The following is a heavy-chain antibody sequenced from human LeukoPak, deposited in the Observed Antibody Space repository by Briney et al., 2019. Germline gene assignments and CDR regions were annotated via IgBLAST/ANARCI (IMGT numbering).Heavy chain of an antibody. CDR3: ARDRGYTQDY. CDR2: IKTDGSST. CDR1: GFTFSTYW. J-gene: IGHJ4*02. Sequence: GGSLRLSCAASGFTFSTYWMHWVRQGPGKGLVWVSHIKTDGSSTTYADSVKGRFTTSRDNAKNTLYLQMNSLRAEDTAVYYCARDRGYTQDYWGQGTLVTVSS. V-gene: IGHV3-74*01. D-gene: IGHD5-12*01.